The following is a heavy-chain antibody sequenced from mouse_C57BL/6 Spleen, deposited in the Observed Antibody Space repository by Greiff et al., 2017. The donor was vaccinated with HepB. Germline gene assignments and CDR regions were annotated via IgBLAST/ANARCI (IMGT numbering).Heavy chain of an antibody. CDR2: IRNKANGYTT. J-gene: IGHJ1*03. CDR1: GFTFTDYY. Sequence: EVKLVESGGGLVQPGGSLSLSCAASGFTFTDYYMSWVRQPPGKALEWLGFIRNKANGYTTEYSSSVKGRFTIARVNSQSILYLQMNALRAEDSATYYCARGFSGDFDVWGTGTTVTVSS. V-gene: IGHV7-3*01. CDR3: ARGFSGDFDV.